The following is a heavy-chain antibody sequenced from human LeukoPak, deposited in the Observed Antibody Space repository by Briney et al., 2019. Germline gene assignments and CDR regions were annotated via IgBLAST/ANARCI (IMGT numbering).Heavy chain of an antibody. J-gene: IGHJ4*02. CDR1: GFTFSSYA. V-gene: IGHV3-23*01. CDR3: ATSTVTTYYFDY. CDR2: ISGGGGST. D-gene: IGHD4-17*01. Sequence: PGGSLRLSCAASGFTFSSYAMSWVRQAPGKGLEWVSVISGGGGSTYYADSVKGRFTISRDNSKNTLYLQMNSLRAEDTAVYHCATSTVTTYYFDYWGQGTLVTGSS.